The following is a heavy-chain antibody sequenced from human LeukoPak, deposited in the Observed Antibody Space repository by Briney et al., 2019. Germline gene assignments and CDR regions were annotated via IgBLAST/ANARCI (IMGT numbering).Heavy chain of an antibody. D-gene: IGHD4-23*01. Sequence: GGSLRLSCAASGFTFSNYWLTWVRQAPGQGLEWVANIKQDGSEKHYVDSVKGRFTISRDNAKNSLYLQMNSLRAEDTAVYYCARDRGYSTFDNWGQGTLVTVSS. J-gene: IGHJ5*02. CDR2: IKQDGSEK. CDR3: ARDRGYSTFDN. V-gene: IGHV3-7*01. CDR1: GFTFSNYW.